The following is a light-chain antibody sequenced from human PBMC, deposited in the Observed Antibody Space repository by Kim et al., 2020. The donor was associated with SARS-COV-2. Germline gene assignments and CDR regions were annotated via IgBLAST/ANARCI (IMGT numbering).Light chain of an antibody. J-gene: IGLJ2*01. CDR1: SSDVGAYNY. Sequence: QSALTQPASVSGSPGQSITISCTGTSSDVGAYNYVSWYQQYPGKAPKLMIYDVNKRPSGVSNRFSGSKSGNTASLTISGLQAEDDSDYYCNSYAVSSTVVFGGGTQLTVL. CDR2: DVN. CDR3: NSYAVSSTVV. V-gene: IGLV2-14*01.